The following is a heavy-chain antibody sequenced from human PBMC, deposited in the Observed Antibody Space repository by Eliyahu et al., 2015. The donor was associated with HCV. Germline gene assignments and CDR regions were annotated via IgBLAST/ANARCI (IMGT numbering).Heavy chain of an antibody. CDR3: ASPGGIAAAGIDYFDY. CDR2: IYYSGST. Sequence: QLQLQESGPGLVKPSETLSLTCTVSGDSISSSRYYWGWIRQPPGKGLEWIGSIYYSGSTYYNPSLKSRVTISVDTSKNQFSLKLSSVTAADTAVYYCASPGGIAAAGIDYFDYWGQGTLVTVSS. D-gene: IGHD6-13*01. CDR1: GDSISSSRYY. V-gene: IGHV4-39*01. J-gene: IGHJ4*02.